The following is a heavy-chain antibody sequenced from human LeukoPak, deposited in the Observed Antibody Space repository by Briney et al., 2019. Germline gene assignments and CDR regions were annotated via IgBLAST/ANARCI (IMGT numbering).Heavy chain of an antibody. D-gene: IGHD5-24*01. Sequence: PSETLSLTCTVSGVSISSYHWTWIRQPPGEGLEWIGHIYNSGSTNYNSSLRGRGTISLDTSKNQVSLKLSSVTAADTAMYYCARKDGDGWGQGTLVTVSS. CDR1: GVSISSYH. CDR3: ARKDGDG. V-gene: IGHV4-59*01. CDR2: IYNSGST. J-gene: IGHJ4*02.